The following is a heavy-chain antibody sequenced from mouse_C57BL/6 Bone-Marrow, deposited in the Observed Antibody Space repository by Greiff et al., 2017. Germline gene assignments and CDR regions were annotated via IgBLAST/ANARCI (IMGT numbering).Heavy chain of an antibody. CDR3: ARGEIYYYDRYFDV. V-gene: IGHV3-1*01. CDR1: GYSITSGYD. J-gene: IGHJ1*03. D-gene: IGHD2-4*01. Sequence: EVQLQESGPGMVKPSPSLSLTCTVTGYSITSGYDWHWIRHFPGNKLEWMGYISYSGSTNYNPSLKSRISITHDTSKNHFFLKLNSLTTEDTATYYCARGEIYYYDRYFDVWGTGTTVTVSS. CDR2: ISYSGST.